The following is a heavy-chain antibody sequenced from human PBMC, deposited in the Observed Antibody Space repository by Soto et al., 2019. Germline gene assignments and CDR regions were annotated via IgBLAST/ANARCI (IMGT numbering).Heavy chain of an antibody. Sequence: SETLSLTCAVSGGSISSSNWWSWVRQPPGKGLEWIGEIYHSGSTNYNPSLKSRVTISVDKSKNQFSLKLSSVTAADTAVYYCARDERVQAATGGNWFDPWGQGTLVTVSS. CDR3: ARDERVQAATGGNWFDP. J-gene: IGHJ5*02. CDR1: GGSISSSNW. D-gene: IGHD2-2*01. V-gene: IGHV4-4*02. CDR2: IYHSGST.